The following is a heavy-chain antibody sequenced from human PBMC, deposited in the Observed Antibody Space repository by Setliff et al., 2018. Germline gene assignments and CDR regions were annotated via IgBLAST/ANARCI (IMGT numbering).Heavy chain of an antibody. CDR1: GGSISSYY. J-gene: IGHJ6*03. CDR2: IYYSGCT. V-gene: IGHV4-59*08. D-gene: IGHD3-3*01. CDR3: ARMSGFLYMDV. Sequence: PSETLSLTCTVSGGSISSYYWSWIRQPPGKGLEWIGYIYYSGCTIYNPSLKSRLTISLDTSKNQFSLNLSSVTAADTAVYYCARMSGFLYMDVWGKGTPVTVSS.